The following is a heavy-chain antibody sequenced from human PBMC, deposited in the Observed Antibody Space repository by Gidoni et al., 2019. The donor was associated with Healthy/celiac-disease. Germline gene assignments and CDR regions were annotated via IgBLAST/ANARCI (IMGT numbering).Heavy chain of an antibody. CDR2: INHSGST. V-gene: IGHV4-34*01. Sequence: QVQLQQWGAGLLKPSETLSLTCDVYGGSFSGYYWSWIRQPPGKGLEWIGEINHSGSTNYNPSLKSRVTISVDTSKNQFSLKLSSVTAADTAVYYCAIPPPRSSSRTLGYWGQGTLVTVSS. CDR3: AIPPPRSSSRTLGY. D-gene: IGHD2-2*01. CDR1: GGSFSGYY. J-gene: IGHJ4*02.